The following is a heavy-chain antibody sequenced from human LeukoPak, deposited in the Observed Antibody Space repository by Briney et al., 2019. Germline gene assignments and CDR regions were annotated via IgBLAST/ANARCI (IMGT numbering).Heavy chain of an antibody. CDR1: GGTFSGYA. Sequence: ASVKVSCKASGGTFSGYAISWVRQAPGQGLEWMGGIIPIFGTANYAQKFQGRVTITADKSTSTAYMELRSLRSDDTAVYYCARDADLVVTAIQPPDYWGQGTLVTVSS. V-gene: IGHV1-69*06. D-gene: IGHD2-21*02. CDR3: ARDADLVVTAIQPPDY. CDR2: IIPIFGTA. J-gene: IGHJ4*02.